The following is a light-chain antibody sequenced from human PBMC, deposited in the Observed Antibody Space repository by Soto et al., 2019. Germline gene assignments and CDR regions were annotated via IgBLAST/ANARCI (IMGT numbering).Light chain of an antibody. Sequence: DIQMTQSPSTLSASVGDRVTITCRASQTINSWLAWYQQKPGEAPKLLIYKASTLHSGVPSRFSGSGSGTEFTLTISCLQPDDFATYYGQQYNSYSSLTFGGGTKVEIK. V-gene: IGKV1-5*03. CDR1: QTINSW. CDR3: QQYNSYSSLT. CDR2: KAS. J-gene: IGKJ4*01.